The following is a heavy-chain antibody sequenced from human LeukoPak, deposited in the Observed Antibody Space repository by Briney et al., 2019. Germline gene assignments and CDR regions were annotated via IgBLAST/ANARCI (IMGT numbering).Heavy chain of an antibody. J-gene: IGHJ4*02. CDR3: ARDGDSGYDFGHFDY. CDR2: ISYDGSNK. CDR1: GFTFSSYA. D-gene: IGHD5-12*01. Sequence: PGGSLRLSCAASGFTFSSYAMSWVRQAPGKGLEWVAVISYDGSNKYYADSVKGRFTISRDNSKNTLYLQMNSLRAEDTAVYYCARDGDSGYDFGHFDYWGQGTLVTVSS. V-gene: IGHV3-30*04.